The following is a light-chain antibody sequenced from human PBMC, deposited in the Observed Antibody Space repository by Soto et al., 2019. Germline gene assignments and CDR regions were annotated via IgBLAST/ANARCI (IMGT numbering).Light chain of an antibody. V-gene: IGLV4-69*01. CDR3: QSGGSGIHVV. CDR2: LNSDGSH. Sequence: QPVLTQSPSASASPGASVKLTCTLSSGHSSYAIAWHQQQPEKGPRSLMMLNSDGSHTKGGGLPGRSSGSRSAAERHLTTSRLHSEEAAYYYWQSGGSGIHVVFGGGTKLTVL. CDR1: SGHSSYA. J-gene: IGLJ2*01.